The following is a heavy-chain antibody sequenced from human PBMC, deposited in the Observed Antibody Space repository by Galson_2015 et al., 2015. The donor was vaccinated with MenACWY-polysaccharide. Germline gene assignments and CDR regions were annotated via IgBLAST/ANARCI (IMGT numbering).Heavy chain of an antibody. CDR1: GFTFSNFW. Sequence: SLRLSCAASGFTFSNFWMSWVRQAPGKELEWVASIKQDGSEKYLVDSVNGRFTISRDNADDSLFLQMNSLRVEDSALYYCARSQSGGKFDDWGQGTLVTVSS. D-gene: IGHD1-1*01. CDR3: ARSQSGGKFDD. V-gene: IGHV3-7*01. J-gene: IGHJ5*02. CDR2: IKQDGSEK.